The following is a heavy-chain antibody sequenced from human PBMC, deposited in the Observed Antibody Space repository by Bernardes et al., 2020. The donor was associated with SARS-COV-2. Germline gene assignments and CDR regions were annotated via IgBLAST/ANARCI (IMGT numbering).Heavy chain of an antibody. J-gene: IGHJ4*02. CDR1: GFIFNIYA. Sequence: GSLRLSCEASGFIFNIYAMSWVRQAPGKGLEWISFISGTGESTYYADSVKGRFTISRDNSRNTLFLHMSSLRADDTAVYFCAKDIIAVAGPIRHTVYFDYWGQGTLVTVSS. CDR3: AKDIIAVAGPIRHTVYFDY. D-gene: IGHD6-19*01. CDR2: ISGTGEST. V-gene: IGHV3-23*01.